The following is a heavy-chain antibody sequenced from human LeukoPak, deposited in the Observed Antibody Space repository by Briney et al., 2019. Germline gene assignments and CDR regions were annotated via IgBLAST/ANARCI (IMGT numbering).Heavy chain of an antibody. J-gene: IGHJ4*02. Sequence: PSETLSLTCTVSGGSISNVNYYWGWIRQPPGKGLEWIGSVYYSGSTNYNPSLKRRVTISVDTSKNQFSLKLSSVTAADTTVYYCARHRGGYSSGWYGGSEFDCWGQGTLVAVSS. CDR2: VYYSGST. D-gene: IGHD6-19*01. V-gene: IGHV4-39*01. CDR1: GGSISNVNYY. CDR3: ARHRGGYSSGWYGGSEFDC.